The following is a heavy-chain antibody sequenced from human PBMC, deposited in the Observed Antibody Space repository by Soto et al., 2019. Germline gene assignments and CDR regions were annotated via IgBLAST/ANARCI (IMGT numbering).Heavy chain of an antibody. CDR2: MNPNSGNT. CDR1: GYTFTSYD. V-gene: IGHV1-8*01. Sequence: ASVKVSCKASGYTFTSYDINWVRQATGQGLEWMGWMNPNSGNTGYAQKFQGRVTMTRNTSISTAYVELSSLRSEDTAVYYCAREIPSDAVIIEDNWFDLWGQGTLVTVSS. CDR3: AREIPSDAVIIEDNWFDL. D-gene: IGHD3-3*01. J-gene: IGHJ5*02.